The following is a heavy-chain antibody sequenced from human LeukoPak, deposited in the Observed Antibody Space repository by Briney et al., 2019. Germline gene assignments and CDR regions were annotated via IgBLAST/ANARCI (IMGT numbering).Heavy chain of an antibody. V-gene: IGHV3-7*03. CDR1: GFTFGKYW. D-gene: IGHD3-3*01. CDR3: ARDQYDTWSRRGNFDS. CDR2: IKLDGSEK. J-gene: IGHJ4*02. Sequence: GGSLRLSCVASGFTFGKYWMSWVRQAPGKGLEWVANIKLDGSEKNYVDSVKGRYTISRDNTKNSLYLQMNSLRVEDTAVFYCARDQYDTWSRRGNFDSWGQGTLVIVSS.